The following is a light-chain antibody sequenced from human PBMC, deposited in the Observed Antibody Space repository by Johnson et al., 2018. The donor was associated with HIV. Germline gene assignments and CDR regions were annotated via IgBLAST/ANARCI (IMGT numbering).Light chain of an antibody. V-gene: IGLV1-51*01. Sequence: QSVLTQPPSVSAAPGQKVSISCSGNSSSIGSNYVSWYQQFTGTAPKLVIHDNNKRPSGIPDRFYGSKSGTSATLGITGLQTGAEADYYCGTWDSSLSAGGANYVFGTGTKVTVL. J-gene: IGLJ1*01. CDR3: GTWDSSLSAGGANYV. CDR2: DNN. CDR1: SSSIGSNY.